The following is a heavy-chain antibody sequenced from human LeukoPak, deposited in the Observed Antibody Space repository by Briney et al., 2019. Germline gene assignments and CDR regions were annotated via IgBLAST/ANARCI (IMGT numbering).Heavy chain of an antibody. D-gene: IGHD5-18*01. Sequence: ASVKISCKASGYTFTNNYMHWVRQAPGKGREWMGVIHPSGSSTNYAQKFQGRVTMTKDTSASTAYIELTSLRSDDTAVYYCARMDMDPAMVTNYLDHWGQGTLVTVSS. CDR3: ARMDMDPAMVTNYLDH. CDR2: IHPSGSST. J-gene: IGHJ4*02. CDR1: GYTFTNNY. V-gene: IGHV1-46*01.